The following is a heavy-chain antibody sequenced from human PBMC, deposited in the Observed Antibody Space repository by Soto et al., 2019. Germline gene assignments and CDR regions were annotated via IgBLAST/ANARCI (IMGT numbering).Heavy chain of an antibody. D-gene: IGHD3-16*01. J-gene: IGHJ6*02. CDR3: ARVMMRQLSPTYYYYYGMDV. CDR2: IYYSGST. Sequence: SETLSLTCTVSGGSISSGHYYWSLIRQPPGKGLEWIGYIYYSGSTYYNPSLKSRGTISVDTSKNQFSLKLSCVTAADTAVYYCARVMMRQLSPTYYYYYGMDVWGQGTTVTVSS. V-gene: IGHV4-30-4*01. CDR1: GGSISSGHYY.